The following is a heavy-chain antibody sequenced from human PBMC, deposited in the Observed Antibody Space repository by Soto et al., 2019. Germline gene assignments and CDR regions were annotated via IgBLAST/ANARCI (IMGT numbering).Heavy chain of an antibody. V-gene: IGHV3-30*03. D-gene: IGHD5-18*01. J-gene: IGHJ1*01. CDR1: GFAFSSYG. CDR3: VSDRGYGHASVPYS. CDR2: ISYDGSLQ. Sequence: QAQLVESGGGVDQPGRSLRLSCAASGFAFSSYGMHWVRQAPGTGLEWVAVISYDGSLQHYADSVKGRFTLSRDNSKNMVLLQISSLRAEDTAVYYCVSDRGYGHASVPYSWGQGTLVSVSS.